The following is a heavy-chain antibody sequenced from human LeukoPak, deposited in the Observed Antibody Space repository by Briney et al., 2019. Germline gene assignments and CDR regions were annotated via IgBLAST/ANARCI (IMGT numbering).Heavy chain of an antibody. D-gene: IGHD4-17*01. Sequence: SLKVSCKASGFTFTSSAMQWVRQARGQRLEWIGWIVVGSGNTNYAQKFQERVTITRDMSTSTAYMELSSLRSEDTAVYYCAADSFYGDYVRLFNYWGQGTLVTVSS. J-gene: IGHJ4*02. CDR3: AADSFYGDYVRLFNY. V-gene: IGHV1-58*02. CDR1: GFTFTSSA. CDR2: IVVGSGNT.